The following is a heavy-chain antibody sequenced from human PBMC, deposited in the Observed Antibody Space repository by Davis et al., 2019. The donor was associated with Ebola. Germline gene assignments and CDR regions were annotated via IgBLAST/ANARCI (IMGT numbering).Heavy chain of an antibody. CDR3: AKARIVVVITGFDP. CDR1: GFTFSSYA. Sequence: GESLKISCAASGFTFSSYAMSWVRQAPGKGLEWVSTISDSGDITYYADSVKGRFTISRDNTKNTLYLQMNSLRAEDTAVYYCAKARIVVVITGFDPWGQGTLVSVSS. J-gene: IGHJ5*02. CDR2: ISDSGDIT. V-gene: IGHV3-23*01. D-gene: IGHD3-22*01.